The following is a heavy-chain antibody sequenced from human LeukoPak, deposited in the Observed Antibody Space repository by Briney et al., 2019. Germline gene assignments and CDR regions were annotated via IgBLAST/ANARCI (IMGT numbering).Heavy chain of an antibody. CDR2: INWNGGST. CDR1: GFTFDDYG. Sequence: PGGSLRLSCAASGFTFDDYGMSWVRQAPGKGLEWVSGINWNGGSTGYADSVRGRFTISRDNAKNTLYLQMNSLRDEYTALYYSARDFRFDYYDILTGYPAGWDYWGQGTLVTVSS. D-gene: IGHD3-9*01. CDR3: ARDFRFDYYDILTGYPAGWDY. V-gene: IGHV3-20*04. J-gene: IGHJ4*02.